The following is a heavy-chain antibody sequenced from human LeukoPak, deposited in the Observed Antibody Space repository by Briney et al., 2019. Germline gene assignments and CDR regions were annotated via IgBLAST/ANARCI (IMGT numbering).Heavy chain of an antibody. V-gene: IGHV3-11*01. CDR3: AKVGIVGASDY. J-gene: IGHJ4*02. CDR1: GFTFSDYY. D-gene: IGHD1-26*01. CDR2: ISSGT. Sequence: GGSLRLSCAASGFTFSDYYMSWIRQAPGKGLEWAAYISSGTYYADSVKGRFTISRDNAKNSLYLQMNSLRAEDTAVYYCAKVGIVGASDYWGQGTLVTVSS.